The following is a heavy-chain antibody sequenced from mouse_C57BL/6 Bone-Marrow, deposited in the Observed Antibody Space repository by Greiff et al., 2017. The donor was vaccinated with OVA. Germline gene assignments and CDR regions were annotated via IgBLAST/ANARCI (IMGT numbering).Heavy chain of an antibody. D-gene: IGHD1-1*01. CDR3: ARRITRDAMDY. V-gene: IGHV7-3*01. Sequence: EVQLVESGGGLVQPGGSLSLSCAASGFTFTDYYMSWVHQPPGKALEWLGFIRNKANGYTTEYSASVKGRFTISRDNSQSILYLQMNALGAEDSATYYCARRITRDAMDYWGQGTSVTVSS. J-gene: IGHJ4*01. CDR2: IRNKANGYTT. CDR1: GFTFTDYY.